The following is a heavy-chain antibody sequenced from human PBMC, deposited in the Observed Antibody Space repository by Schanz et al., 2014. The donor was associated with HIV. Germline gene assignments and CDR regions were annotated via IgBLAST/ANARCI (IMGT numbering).Heavy chain of an antibody. Sequence: QVQLVESGGGVVRPGRSLRLSCAASGFTFSSFGMHWVRQAPGKGLEWVAVISYDGINKYYEDSVKGRLTISRDNSKNTLYLQMKSLRAEDTAVYYCAKDRNYYDSKYRGKGNYYYYYGMDAWGQGTTVTVS. CDR1: GFTFSSFG. J-gene: IGHJ6*02. V-gene: IGHV3-30*18. CDR2: ISYDGINK. CDR3: AKDRNYYDSKYRGKGNYYYYYGMDA. D-gene: IGHD3-22*01.